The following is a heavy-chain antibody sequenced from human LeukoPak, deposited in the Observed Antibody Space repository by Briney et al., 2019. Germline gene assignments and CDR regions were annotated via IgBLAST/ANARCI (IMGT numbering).Heavy chain of an antibody. J-gene: IGHJ4*02. CDR3: ARRGIAVAGSSHYFDY. CDR2: IYYSGST. CDR1: GGSISSSSYY. D-gene: IGHD6-19*01. V-gene: IGHV4-61*05. Sequence: PSETLSLTCTVSGGSISSSSYYWGWIRQPPGKGLEWIGYIYYSGSTNYNPSLKSRVTISVDTSKNQFSLKLSSVTAADTAVYYCARRGIAVAGSSHYFDYWGQGTLVTVSS.